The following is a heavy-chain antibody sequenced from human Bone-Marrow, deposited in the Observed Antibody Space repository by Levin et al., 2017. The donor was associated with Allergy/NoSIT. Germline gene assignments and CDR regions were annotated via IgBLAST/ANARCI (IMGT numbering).Heavy chain of an antibody. J-gene: IGHJ5*02. D-gene: IGHD2-21*01. CDR2: MSNDSNYI. Sequence: LSLTCAASGFTFSRHSMNWVRQAPGKGLEWLSSMSNDSNYIYYADSVKGRFTISRDNAKSSLYLQMDSLRAEDTAVYYCVKHASLSVTFLGGGASNWFDPWGQGTLVTVSS. CDR1: GFTFSRHS. V-gene: IGHV3-21*01. CDR3: VKHASLSVTFLGGGASNWFDP.